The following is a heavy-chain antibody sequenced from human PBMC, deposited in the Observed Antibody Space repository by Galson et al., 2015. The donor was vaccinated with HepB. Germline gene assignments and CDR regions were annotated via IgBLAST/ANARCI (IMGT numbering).Heavy chain of an antibody. D-gene: IGHD2-15*01. V-gene: IGHV3-23*01. CDR3: AKDGIMVANNPYHFHY. J-gene: IGHJ4*02. CDR2: ITSNGGRT. CDR1: GFTFSRYA. Sequence: SLRLSCAASGFTFSRYAMTWVRQAPGKGLEWISSITSNGGRTFYTNSVKGRFTISRDNSRNTVVLQLSSLIPEDTAVYYCAKDGIMVANNPYHFHYWGQGTLVTVSS.